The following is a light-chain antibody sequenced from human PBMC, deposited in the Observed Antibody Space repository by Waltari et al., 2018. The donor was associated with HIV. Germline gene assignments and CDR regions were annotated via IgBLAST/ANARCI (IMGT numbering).Light chain of an antibody. CDR1: SSTLAKDN. CDR2: KDT. CDR3: VGWDSRLRGYV. V-gene: IGLV1-47*01. Sequence: QPVLTQPPSASGTPGQRVTIPCSGSSSTLAKDNVYWYQQFPGAAPKLPIYKDTQRPSGVPDRFTGSKSGTSASLAIGGLRSEDEADYYCVGWDSRLRGYVFGTGTKVTVL. J-gene: IGLJ1*01.